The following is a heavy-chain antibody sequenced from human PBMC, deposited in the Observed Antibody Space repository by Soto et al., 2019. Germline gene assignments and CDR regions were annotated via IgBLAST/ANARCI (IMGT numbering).Heavy chain of an antibody. CDR2: IYYSGST. D-gene: IGHD3-9*01. V-gene: IGHV4-59*08. CDR1: GGSISSYY. J-gene: IGHJ4*02. CDR3: AAYDILPYYFDY. Sequence: SETLSLTCTVSGGSISSYYWSWIRQPPGKGLEWIGYIYYSGSTNYNPSLKSRVTISVDTSKNQFSLKLSSVTAADTAVYYCAAYDILPYYFDYCGQGTLVTVSS.